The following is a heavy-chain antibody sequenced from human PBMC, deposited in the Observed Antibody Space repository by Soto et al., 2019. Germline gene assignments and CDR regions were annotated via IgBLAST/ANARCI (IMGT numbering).Heavy chain of an antibody. CDR1: GGSISSGGYY. Sequence: QVQLQESGPGLVKPSQTLSLTCTVSGGSISSGGYYWSWIRQHPGTGLEWIGYIYYSGSTYDNPSLESRVTISVDTSKNQFSLKLSSVTAADTAVYYCARDARIPVRVAGGYYYYGMDVWGQGTTVTGSS. CDR3: ARDARIPVRVAGGYYYYGMDV. J-gene: IGHJ6*02. V-gene: IGHV4-31*03. D-gene: IGHD3-22*01. CDR2: IYYSGST.